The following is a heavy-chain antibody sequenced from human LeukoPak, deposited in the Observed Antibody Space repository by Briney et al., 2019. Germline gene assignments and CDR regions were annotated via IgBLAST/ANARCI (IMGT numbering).Heavy chain of an antibody. Sequence: PGGSLRLSCAASGFTFSSYSMNWVRQAPGKGLEWVSYISGSSSTIYYADSVKGRFTISRDNAKNSLYLQMNSLRDEDTAVYYCARAQLGLPIYGDYPEFDYWGQGTLVTVSS. CDR1: GFTFSSYS. J-gene: IGHJ4*02. CDR3: ARAQLGLPIYGDYPEFDY. CDR2: ISGSSSTI. V-gene: IGHV3-48*02. D-gene: IGHD4-17*01.